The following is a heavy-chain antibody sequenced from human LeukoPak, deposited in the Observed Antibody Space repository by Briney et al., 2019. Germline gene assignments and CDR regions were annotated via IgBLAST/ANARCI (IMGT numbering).Heavy chain of an antibody. J-gene: IGHJ4*02. CDR2: IRSKANSYAT. Sequence: PGGSLRLSCAASGFTFSGSAMHWVRQASGKGLEWVGRIRSKANSYATAYAASVKGRFTISRDDSKNTAYLQMNSLKTEDTAVYYCTKDRARFTSYWTSFDSWGLGTLVTVSS. CDR3: TKDRARFTSYWTSFDS. D-gene: IGHD5-18*01. CDR1: GFTFSGSA. V-gene: IGHV3-73*01.